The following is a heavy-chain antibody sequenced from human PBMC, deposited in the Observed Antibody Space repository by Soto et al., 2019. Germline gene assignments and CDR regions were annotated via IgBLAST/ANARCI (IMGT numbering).Heavy chain of an antibody. CDR3: ARDIAFDIDY. Sequence: QVHLLQSGAEVQKPGASVKVSCKTSGYTFNDFGITWVRQAPGLGLEWLGWIYSKAGKMNFAPKFQNRVIMTTDTSTSTAFMELTNLTFDGSAIYFCARDIAFDIDYWGQATLVTVS. CDR1: GYTFNDFG. D-gene: IGHD2-15*01. J-gene: IGHJ4*02. V-gene: IGHV1-18*01. CDR2: IYSKAGKM.